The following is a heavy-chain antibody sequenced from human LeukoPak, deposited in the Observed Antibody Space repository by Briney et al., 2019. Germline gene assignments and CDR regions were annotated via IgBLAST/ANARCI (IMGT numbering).Heavy chain of an antibody. CDR3: AKDYYDSSGYPDY. Sequence: GRSLRLPCAASGFTFSSYGMHWVRQAPGKGLEWVAVISYDGSNKYYADSVKGRFTISRDNSKNTLYLQMDSLRAEDTAVYYCAKDYYDSSGYPDYWGQGTLVTVSS. CDR1: GFTFSSYG. CDR2: ISYDGSNK. J-gene: IGHJ4*02. D-gene: IGHD3-22*01. V-gene: IGHV3-30*18.